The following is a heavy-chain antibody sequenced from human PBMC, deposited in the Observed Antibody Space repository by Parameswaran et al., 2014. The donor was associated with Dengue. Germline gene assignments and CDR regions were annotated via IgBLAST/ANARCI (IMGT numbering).Heavy chain of an antibody. CDR3: ARYYWGPSGSYGGFDS. V-gene: IGHV1-69*01. Sequence: SWVRQAPGQGLEWMGGTIPIFGTAYYAQKFQGRVTMTADEPTTTAYMELSSLRFDDTAVYYCARYYWGPSGSYGGFDSWGQGTPVTVSS. J-gene: IGHJ4*02. CDR2: TIPIFGTA. D-gene: IGHD1-26*01.